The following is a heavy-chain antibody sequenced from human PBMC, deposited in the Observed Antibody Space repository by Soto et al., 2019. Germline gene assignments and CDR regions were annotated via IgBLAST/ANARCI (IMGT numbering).Heavy chain of an antibody. Sequence: QITLKESGPTLVKPTQTLTLTCTFSGFSLSTTGVGVGWIRQPPGKALEWLALIYWDDDKRYSPSLKTRLTINKDTSKNQVVLTMTNMDPVDTATYYCAYRQEYRGSWNSGWFDPWGQGTLVTVSS. V-gene: IGHV2-5*02. CDR2: IYWDDDK. CDR3: AYRQEYRGSWNSGWFDP. CDR1: GFSLSTTGVG. D-gene: IGHD6-13*01. J-gene: IGHJ5*02.